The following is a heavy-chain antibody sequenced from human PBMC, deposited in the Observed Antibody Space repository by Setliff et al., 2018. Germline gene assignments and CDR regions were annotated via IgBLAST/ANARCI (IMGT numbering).Heavy chain of an antibody. J-gene: IGHJ4*02. V-gene: IGHV4-30-4*08. D-gene: IGHD2-21*02. CDR1: GGSISSGDYY. CDR2: IYYSGST. CDR3: ARDLGHGGDSDY. Sequence: PSETLSLTCTVSGGSISSGDYYWSWIRQPPGKGLEWIGYIYYSGSTYYNPSLKSRVTISVDTSKNQVSLKLNSVTATDTAVYYCARDLGHGGDSDYWGQGSLVTVSS.